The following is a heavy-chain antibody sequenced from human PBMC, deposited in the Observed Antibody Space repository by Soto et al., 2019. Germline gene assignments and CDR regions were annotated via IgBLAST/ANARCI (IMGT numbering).Heavy chain of an antibody. Sequence: PGGSLRLSCAASGFTFSSYGMHWVRQAPGKGLEWVAVIWYDGSNKYYADSVKGRFTISRDNSKNTLYLQMNSLRAEDTAVYYCARETSVGYLDDYYYYGMDVWGQGTTVTVSS. CDR1: GFTFSSYG. D-gene: IGHD6-13*01. J-gene: IGHJ6*02. CDR3: ARETSVGYLDDYYYYGMDV. V-gene: IGHV3-33*01. CDR2: IWYDGSNK.